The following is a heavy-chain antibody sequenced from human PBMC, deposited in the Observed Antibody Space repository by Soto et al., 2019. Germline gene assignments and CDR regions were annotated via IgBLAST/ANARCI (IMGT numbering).Heavy chain of an antibody. CDR1: GGTLSSYA. CDR2: CIPIFGTA. CDR3: ASSSGYYYDSSGPFRH. Sequence: QVQLVQSGAEVKKPGSSVKVSCKASGGTLSSYAISWVRQAPGQGLEWMGGCIPIFGTANYAQKFQGRVRITXXAXTXXADKGLSSLSSEDTAVYYCASSSGYYYDSSGPFRHWGQGTLVTVSS. J-gene: IGHJ1*01. V-gene: IGHV1-69*05. D-gene: IGHD3-22*01.